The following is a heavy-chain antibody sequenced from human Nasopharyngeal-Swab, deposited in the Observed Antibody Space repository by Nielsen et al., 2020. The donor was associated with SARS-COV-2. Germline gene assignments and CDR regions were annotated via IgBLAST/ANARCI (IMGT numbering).Heavy chain of an antibody. V-gene: IGHV3-23*01. D-gene: IGHD3-3*01. CDR2: VSGTANRT. Sequence: WIRQPPGKGLEWVSTVSGTANRTSYADSVKGRFTISRDNSKNTLYLQMNSLRAEDTALYYCAKDGTPDYDFWSTYYRDSYNYYMEVWGKGTTVTVSS. CDR3: AKDGTPDYDFWSTYYRDSYNYYMEV. J-gene: IGHJ6*03.